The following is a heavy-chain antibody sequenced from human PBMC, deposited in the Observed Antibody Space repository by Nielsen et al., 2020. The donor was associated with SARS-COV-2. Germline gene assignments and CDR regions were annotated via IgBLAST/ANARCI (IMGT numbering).Heavy chain of an antibody. J-gene: IGHJ4*02. CDR3: ARDQVGSSAGYFDY. CDR1: GFTFDDYA. Sequence: SLKISCAASGFTFDDYAMHWVRQAPGKGLEWVSGISWNSGSIGYADSVKGRFTISRDNAKNSLYLQMNSLRAEDTAVYYCARDQVGSSAGYFDYWGQGTLVTVSS. D-gene: IGHD6-6*01. V-gene: IGHV3-9*01. CDR2: ISWNSGSI.